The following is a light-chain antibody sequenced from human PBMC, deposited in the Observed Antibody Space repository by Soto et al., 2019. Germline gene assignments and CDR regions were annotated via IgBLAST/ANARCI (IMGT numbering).Light chain of an antibody. V-gene: IGKV3-15*01. CDR1: QSVSSN. Sequence: EIVMTQSPATLSVSPGERATLSCMASQSVSSNLAWYQQKPGQAPRLLIYGASTRATGIPARFSGSGSGTEFTLTISSLQSDYFAVYYCQQYNNWPTWTFGQGTKVDIK. CDR2: GAS. J-gene: IGKJ1*01. CDR3: QQYNNWPTWT.